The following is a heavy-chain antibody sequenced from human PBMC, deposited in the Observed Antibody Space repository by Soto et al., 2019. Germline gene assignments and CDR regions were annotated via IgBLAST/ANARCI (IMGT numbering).Heavy chain of an antibody. D-gene: IGHD2-2*01. CDR1: GYSISSGYY. Sequence: SETLSLTCAVSGYSISSGYYWGWIRQPPGKGLEWIGSIYHSGSTYYNPSLKSRVTISVDTSKNQFSLKLSSVTAADMAVYYCARDGPYCSSTSCYFDYWGQGTLVTVSS. J-gene: IGHJ4*02. V-gene: IGHV4-38-2*02. CDR2: IYHSGST. CDR3: ARDGPYCSSTSCYFDY.